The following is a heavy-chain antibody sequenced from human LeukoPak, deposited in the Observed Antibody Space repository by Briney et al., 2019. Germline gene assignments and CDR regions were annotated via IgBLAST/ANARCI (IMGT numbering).Heavy chain of an antibody. CDR2: ISGSSSAI. D-gene: IGHD6-19*01. Sequence: GGSLRLSCAASGFTFSTYSMNWFLQAPGKGLELVSYISGSSSAIYYADSVKGRFSISRDSAKKSLYLQMNSLRAEDTALYYCARQWPEYYMDVWGNGTTVTVSS. J-gene: IGHJ6*03. CDR1: GFTFSTYS. V-gene: IGHV3-48*01. CDR3: ARQWPEYYMDV.